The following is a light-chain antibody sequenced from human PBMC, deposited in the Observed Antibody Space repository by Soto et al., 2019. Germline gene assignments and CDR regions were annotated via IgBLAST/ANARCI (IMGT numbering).Light chain of an antibody. CDR1: SSDVGSYNY. Sequence: QSALTQPASVSGSPGQSITISCTGTSSDVGSYNYVSWYQQHPGKAPKLMIYDVSNRPSGVSNRFSGSKSANTASLTISGLQAEDEADYYCSSYTTSSTVVFGGGTKLTVL. CDR3: SSYTTSSTVV. CDR2: DVS. J-gene: IGLJ3*02. V-gene: IGLV2-14*01.